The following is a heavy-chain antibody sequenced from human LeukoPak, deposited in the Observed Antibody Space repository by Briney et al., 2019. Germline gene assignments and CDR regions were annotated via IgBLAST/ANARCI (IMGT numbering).Heavy chain of an antibody. J-gene: IGHJ1*01. CDR2: IIPILGIA. Sequence: SVKVSCKASGGTFSSYAISWVRQAPGQGLEWMGRIIPILGIANYAQKFQGRVTITADKSTSTAYMELSSLRSEDTAVYYCAGGIAVAGLEEYFQHWGQGTLVTVSS. CDR1: GGTFSSYA. CDR3: AGGIAVAGLEEYFQH. V-gene: IGHV1-69*04. D-gene: IGHD6-19*01.